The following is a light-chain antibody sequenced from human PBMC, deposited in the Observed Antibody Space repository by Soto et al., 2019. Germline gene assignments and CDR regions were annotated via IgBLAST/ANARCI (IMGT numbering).Light chain of an antibody. CDR2: GAS. V-gene: IGKV3-20*01. CDR1: QSVSSSY. CDR3: QQYGSSLRT. Sequence: EIVLPQSPGTLSLSPGERATLSCRASQSVSSSYLAWYQQKPGQAPRLLIYGASSRATGIPDRFSGSGSGTDFTLTISRLEPEDFAVYYCQQYGSSLRTFGQGTKVEI. J-gene: IGKJ1*01.